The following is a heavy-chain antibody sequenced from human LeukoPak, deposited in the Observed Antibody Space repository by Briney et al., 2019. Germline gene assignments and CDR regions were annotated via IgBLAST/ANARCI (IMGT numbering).Heavy chain of an antibody. Sequence: GGSLRLSCTVSGFTVSSNSMSWVRQAPGKGLEWVSSISSSSSYIYYADSVKGRFTISRDNAKNSLYLQMNSLRAEDTAVYYCARDSGVGPCLFCSGFDIWGQGTMVTVSS. D-gene: IGHD1-26*01. CDR3: ARDSGVGPCLFCSGFDI. J-gene: IGHJ3*02. V-gene: IGHV3-21*01. CDR2: ISSSSSYI. CDR1: GFTVSSNS.